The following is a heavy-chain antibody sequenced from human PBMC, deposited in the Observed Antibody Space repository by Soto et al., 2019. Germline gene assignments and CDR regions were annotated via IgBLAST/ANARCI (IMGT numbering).Heavy chain of an antibody. CDR1: GYSFTSYW. CDR3: ARHYCSSTSCYPVYYYYYGMDV. J-gene: IGHJ6*02. CDR2: IYPGDSDT. D-gene: IGHD2-2*01. V-gene: IGHV5-51*01. Sequence: ESLKISCKGSGYSFTSYWIGWVRQMPGKGLEWMGIIYPGDSDTRYSPSFQGQVTISADKSISTAYLQWSSLKASDTAMYYCARHYCSSTSCYPVYYYYYGMDVWGQGTTVTVSS.